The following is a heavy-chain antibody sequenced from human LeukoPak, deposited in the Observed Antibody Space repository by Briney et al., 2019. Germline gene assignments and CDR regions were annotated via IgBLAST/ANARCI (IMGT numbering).Heavy chain of an antibody. D-gene: IGHD5-12*01. CDR2: ISGSGGST. CDR1: RFTFSNHA. Sequence: GGSLRLSCAASRFTFSNHAMSWVRQAPGKGLEWVSGISGSGGSTFYADSVKGRFTISRDTSKNTLYMQMDSLRADDTAVYYCAKENSGNDYWGQGTLVTVSS. V-gene: IGHV3-23*01. CDR3: AKENSGNDY. J-gene: IGHJ4*02.